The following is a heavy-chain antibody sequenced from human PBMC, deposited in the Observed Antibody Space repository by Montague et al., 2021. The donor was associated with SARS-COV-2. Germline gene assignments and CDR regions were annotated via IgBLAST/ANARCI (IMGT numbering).Heavy chain of an antibody. CDR1: GFSLSTSGVC. CDR3: ARIPAVTTGLNYYYYYGMDV. V-gene: IGHV2-70*01. Sequence: PALVKPTQTLTLTCTFSGFSLSTSGVCVSWIRQPPGKALEWLALIDWDDDKYYSTSLKTRLTISKDTSKNQVVLTMTNMDPVDTATYYCARIPAVTTGLNYYYYYGMDVWGQGTTVTVSS. CDR2: IDWDDDK. D-gene: IGHD4-17*01. J-gene: IGHJ6*02.